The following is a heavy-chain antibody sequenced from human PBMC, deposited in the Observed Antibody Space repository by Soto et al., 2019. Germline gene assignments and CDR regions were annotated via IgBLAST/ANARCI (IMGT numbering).Heavy chain of an antibody. CDR3: ARSQSTRPVAVAGPDFYFGL. J-gene: IGHJ4*02. V-gene: IGHV1-69*01. CDR1: GGTLRFYT. Sequence: QVQLVQSGAEVKRPGSSVRVSCTASGGTLRFYTVSWLRQAPGQGLEWMGGIIPDFGTTNYAQRFQDRVTITADESSNTAFMELTTLRSDDTAVYYCARSQSTRPVAVAGPDFYFGLWGRGTLVTVSS. CDR2: IIPDFGTT. D-gene: IGHD6-19*01.